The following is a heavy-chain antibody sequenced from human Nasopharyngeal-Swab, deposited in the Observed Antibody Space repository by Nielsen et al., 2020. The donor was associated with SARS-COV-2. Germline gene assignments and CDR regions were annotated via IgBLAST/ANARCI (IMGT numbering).Heavy chain of an antibody. J-gene: IGHJ6*03. V-gene: IGHV4-34*01. D-gene: IGHD3-22*01. CDR3: ARYYDDYYYYYMDV. CDR2: INHSGST. CDR1: GGSFSGYY. Sequence: SETLSLTCAVYGGSFSGYYWSWIRQPPGKGLEWIGEINHSGSTNYNPSLKSRVTISVDTSKNRFSLKLSSVTAADTAVYYCARYYDDYYYYYMDVWGKGTTVTVSS.